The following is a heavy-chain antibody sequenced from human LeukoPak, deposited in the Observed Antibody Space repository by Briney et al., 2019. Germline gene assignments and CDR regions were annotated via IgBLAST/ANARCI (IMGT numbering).Heavy chain of an antibody. J-gene: IGHJ3*02. Sequence: SETLSLTCTVSGGSISSGGYYWSWIRQPPGKGLEWIGYIYHSGSTYYNPSLKSRVAISVDTSKNQFSLKLSSVTAADTAVYYCARGLSSSGYYYRAFDIWGQGTMVTVSS. CDR1: GGSISSGGYY. CDR2: IYHSGST. D-gene: IGHD3-22*01. V-gene: IGHV4-30-2*01. CDR3: ARGLSSSGYYYRAFDI.